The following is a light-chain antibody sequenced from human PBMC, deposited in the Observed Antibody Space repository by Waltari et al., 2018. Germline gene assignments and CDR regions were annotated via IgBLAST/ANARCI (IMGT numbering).Light chain of an antibody. Sequence: DIVLTQSPTSLSVSLGERATINCQSSPCVLYSSNNNKNYLAWYQQKSGQPPKLLIYWASTRESGVPDRFSGSGSGTDFTLTISSLQAEDMAVYYCQQYYSTPLTFGGGTKVEIK. CDR2: WAS. CDR1: PCVLYSSNNNKNY. J-gene: IGKJ4*01. CDR3: QQYYSTPLT. V-gene: IGKV4-1*01.